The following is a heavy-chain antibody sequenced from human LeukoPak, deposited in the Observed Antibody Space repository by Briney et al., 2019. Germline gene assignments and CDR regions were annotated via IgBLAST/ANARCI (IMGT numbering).Heavy chain of an antibody. J-gene: IGHJ6*02. CDR1: GYTLTELS. Sequence: ASAKVSCKVSGYTLTELSMHWVRQAPGKGLEWMGGFDPEDGETIYAQKFQGRVTMTEDTSTDTAYMELSSLRSEDTAVYYCATDTLDRGYYGMDVWGQGTTVTVSS. D-gene: IGHD6-13*01. V-gene: IGHV1-24*01. CDR3: ATDTLDRGYYGMDV. CDR2: FDPEDGET.